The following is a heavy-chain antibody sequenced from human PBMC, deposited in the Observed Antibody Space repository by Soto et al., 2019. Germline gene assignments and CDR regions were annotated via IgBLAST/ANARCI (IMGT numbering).Heavy chain of an antibody. D-gene: IGHD3-22*01. CDR2: IYYSWST. V-gene: IGHV4-31*03. CDR1: GGSISSGGYY. Sequence: SETLSLTCTVSGGSISSGGYYWSWIRQHPGKGLGWIGYIYYSWSTYYNPSLKSRVTISVDTSKNQFSLKLSSVTAADTAVYYCARGPSMITMIVASEFDYWGQGTLVTVSS. CDR3: ARGPSMITMIVASEFDY. J-gene: IGHJ4*02.